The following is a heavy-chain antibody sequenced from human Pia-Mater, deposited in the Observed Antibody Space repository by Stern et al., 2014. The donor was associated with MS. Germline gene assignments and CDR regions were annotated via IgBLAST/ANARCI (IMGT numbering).Heavy chain of an antibody. D-gene: IGHD3-22*01. CDR3: ARGLGTYDSSGYWVSDY. CDR1: GFTFSSYG. V-gene: IGHV3-33*01. CDR2: IWDDGSNK. Sequence: VQLVESGGGVVQPGRSLRLSCAASGFTFSSYGMHWVRQAPGKGLEWVAVIWDDGSNKYYADSVKGRFTISRDNSKNTLYLQMNSLRAEDTAVYYCARGLGTYDSSGYWVSDYWGQGTLVTVSS. J-gene: IGHJ4*02.